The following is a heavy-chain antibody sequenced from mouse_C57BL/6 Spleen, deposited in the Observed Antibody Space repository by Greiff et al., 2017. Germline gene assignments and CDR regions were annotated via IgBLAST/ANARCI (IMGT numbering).Heavy chain of an antibody. CDR1: GYTFTGYW. CDR3: TRDGYYFDY. D-gene: IGHD2-3*01. Sequence: VQLQQSGAELVKPGASVKLSCKASGYTFTGYWMHWVKQRPGQGLEWIGWIHPNSGSTNYTSKFKCKATMTVDKSSSTAYMQLSSLTSEDSAVYYCTRDGYYFDYWGQGTTLTVSS. J-gene: IGHJ2*01. V-gene: IGHV1-64*01. CDR2: IHPNSGST.